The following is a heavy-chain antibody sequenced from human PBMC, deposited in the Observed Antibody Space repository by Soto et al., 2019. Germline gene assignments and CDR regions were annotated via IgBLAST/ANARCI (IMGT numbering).Heavy chain of an antibody. Sequence: PSETLSLTCTVSGGSISSSGYYWGWIRQPPGKGLEWIGSIHYSGSTYYNPSLKSRVTISVDTSKNQFSLKLSSVTAADTAVYYSATHPAYAIFGVVTSWHYYFYGMDVWGHGTTVTVSS. D-gene: IGHD3-3*01. CDR1: GGSISSSGYY. CDR2: IHYSGST. CDR3: ATHPAYAIFGVVTSWHYYFYGMDV. V-gene: IGHV4-39*01. J-gene: IGHJ6*02.